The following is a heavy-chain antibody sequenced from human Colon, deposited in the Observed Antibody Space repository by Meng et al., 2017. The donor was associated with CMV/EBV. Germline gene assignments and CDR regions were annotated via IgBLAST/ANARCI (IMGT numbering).Heavy chain of an antibody. CDR1: GFTFSTYA. CDR3: AKGGVYSSTWGDY. CDR2: ISGSGGST. J-gene: IGHJ4*02. Sequence: GGSLRLSCAASGFTFSTYAMSWVRQAPGKGLEWVSAISGSGGSTYYADSVKGRFTISRDNSKTTLYLQMNSLRAEDTAVYYCAKGGVYSSTWGDYWGQGTLVTVSS. V-gene: IGHV3-23*01. D-gene: IGHD6-13*01.